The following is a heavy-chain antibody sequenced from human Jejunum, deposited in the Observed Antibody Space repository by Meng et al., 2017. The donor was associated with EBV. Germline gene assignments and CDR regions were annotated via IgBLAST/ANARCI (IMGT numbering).Heavy chain of an antibody. CDR3: ARYFDGWNGDRFNP. J-gene: IGHJ5*02. V-gene: IGHV1-24*01. Sequence: QGRLVQSGGGVKKPGASVKVSCKASGHTLTELSMHWVRQAPGKGLEWMGGFDFEDGETIYAQKFQGRVTMTEETSTDTAYMELSSLRSEDTAVYYCARYFDGWNGDRFNPWGQGTLVTVSS. D-gene: IGHD3-9*01. CDR1: GHTLTELS. CDR2: FDFEDGET.